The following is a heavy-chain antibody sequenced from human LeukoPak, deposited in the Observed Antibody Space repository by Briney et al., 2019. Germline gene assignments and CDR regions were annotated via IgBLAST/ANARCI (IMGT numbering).Heavy chain of an antibody. CDR3: ARASLWELLY. V-gene: IGHV3-66*01. CDR2: IYSGGST. J-gene: IGHJ4*02. D-gene: IGHD1-26*01. Sequence: GGSLRLSCAASGFNVSSNYMSWVRQAPGKGLEWVSVIYSGGSTYYADSVKGRFTISRDNSKNTLYLQMNSLRAEDTAVYYCARASLWELLYWGQGTLVTVSS. CDR1: GFNVSSNY.